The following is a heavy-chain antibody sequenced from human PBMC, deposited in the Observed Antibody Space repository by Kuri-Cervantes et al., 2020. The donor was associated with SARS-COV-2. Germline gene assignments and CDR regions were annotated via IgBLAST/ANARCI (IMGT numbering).Heavy chain of an antibody. CDR2: ISGSGGST. Sequence: GGSLRLSCAASGSTFSSYAMSWVRQAPGKGLEWVSAISGSGGSTYYADSVKGRFTISRDNSKNTLYLQMNSLRAEDTAVYYCASSPAAADGTYYYYYYGMDVWGQGTTVTVSS. J-gene: IGHJ6*02. D-gene: IGHD2-2*01. CDR1: GSTFSSYA. CDR3: ASSPAAADGTYYYYYYGMDV. V-gene: IGHV3-23*01.